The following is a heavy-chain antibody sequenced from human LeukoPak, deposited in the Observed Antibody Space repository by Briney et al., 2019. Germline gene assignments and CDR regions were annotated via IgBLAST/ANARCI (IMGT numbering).Heavy chain of an antibody. CDR2: IKPDGSEK. CDR1: GFSLSNYW. J-gene: IGHJ4*02. V-gene: IGHV3-7*01. CDR3: AEGGY. Sequence: GGPLRLSCAASGFSLSNYWTKWVRQAPGKGLEWVASIKPDGSEKYYVDSLRGRFTISRDDARNSLYLQMNSVRAEDTAVYYCAEGGYWGQGTLVTVSS.